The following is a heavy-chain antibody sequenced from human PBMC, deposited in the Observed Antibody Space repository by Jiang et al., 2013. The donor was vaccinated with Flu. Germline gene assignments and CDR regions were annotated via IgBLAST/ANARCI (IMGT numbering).Heavy chain of an antibody. CDR2: IIPIFGIA. Sequence: WVRQAPGQGLEWMGGIIPIFGIANYAQKFQGRVTITADESTSTAYMELSSLRSEDTAVYYCAALPPRNYYDSSGYYYDYWGQGTLVTVSS. J-gene: IGHJ4*02. V-gene: IGHV1-69*01. CDR3: AALPPRNYYDSSGYYYDY. D-gene: IGHD3-22*01.